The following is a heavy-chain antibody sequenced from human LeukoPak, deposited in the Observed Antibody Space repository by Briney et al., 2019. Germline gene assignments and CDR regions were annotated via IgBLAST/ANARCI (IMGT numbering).Heavy chain of an antibody. CDR2: ILYDGSNK. CDR3: ANFFEYSTTTSGTSRGY. J-gene: IGHJ4*02. CDR1: GFTFSIYG. Sequence: GGSLRLSCAASGFTFSIYGMHWVRQAPGKGLEWVAFILYDGSNKYYADSVKGRFTISRDNSKNTLYLQMNSLRAEDTAVYYCANFFEYSTTTSGTSRGYWGQGTLVTVSS. V-gene: IGHV3-30*02. D-gene: IGHD6-6*01.